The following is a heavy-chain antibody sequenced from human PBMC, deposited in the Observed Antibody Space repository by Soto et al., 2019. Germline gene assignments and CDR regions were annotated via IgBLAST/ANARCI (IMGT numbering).Heavy chain of an antibody. V-gene: IGHV3-74*01. CDR1: GFTFNNFW. D-gene: IGHD3-10*01. CDR2: INSDGTTT. Sequence: VQLVESGGGLVQPGGSLRLSCAASGFTFNNFWMYWVRQTPEKGLVWVSGINSDGTTTIYADSVKGRFTISRDNAQNTLYLQMNSLTVEDTAIYYCVRDIRWGQGTLVTVSS. J-gene: IGHJ4*02. CDR3: VRDIR.